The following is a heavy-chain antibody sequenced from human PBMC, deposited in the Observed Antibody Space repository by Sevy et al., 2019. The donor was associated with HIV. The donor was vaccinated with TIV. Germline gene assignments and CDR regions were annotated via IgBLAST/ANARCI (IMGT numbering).Heavy chain of an antibody. CDR1: GYIFSDYH. J-gene: IGHJ4*02. Sequence: ASVKVSCKASGYIFSDYHIHWARQAPGQRLEWMGWIKGKSGVTEYAEKFQGRVTMSRVTSISTAYLELTRLQSDDTAVYYCAKDGVGWSAFFDHRGQGTLVTASS. CDR3: AKDGVGWSAFFDH. V-gene: IGHV1-2*02. CDR2: IKGKSGVT. D-gene: IGHD3-3*01.